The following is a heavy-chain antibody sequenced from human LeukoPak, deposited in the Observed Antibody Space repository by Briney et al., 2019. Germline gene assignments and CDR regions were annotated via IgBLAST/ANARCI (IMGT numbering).Heavy chain of an antibody. CDR3: ARDINYDSSGYYSGLYYFDY. CDR1: GGTFSSYA. J-gene: IGHJ4*02. Sequence: TSVKVSCTASGGTFSSYAISWVRQAPGQGLDWIGRIIPILGIANYAQKFQGRVTITADKSTSTAYMELSSLRSEDTAVYYCARDINYDSSGYYSGLYYFDYWGQGTLVTVSS. V-gene: IGHV1-69*04. D-gene: IGHD3-22*01. CDR2: IIPILGIA.